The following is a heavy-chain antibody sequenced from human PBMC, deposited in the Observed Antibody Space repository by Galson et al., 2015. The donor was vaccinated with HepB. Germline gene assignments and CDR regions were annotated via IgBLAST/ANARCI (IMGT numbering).Heavy chain of an antibody. CDR1: GYTFTGYY. CDR2: INPNSGGT. CDR3: ARGRGYSGYDYYYFDY. D-gene: IGHD5-12*01. Sequence: QSGAEVKKPGESLKISCKASGYTFTGYYMHWVRQAPGQGLEWMGRINPNSGGTNYAQKFQGRVTMTRDTSISTAYMELSRLRSDDTAVYYCARGRGYSGYDYYYFDYWGQGTLVTVSS. V-gene: IGHV1-2*06. J-gene: IGHJ4*02.